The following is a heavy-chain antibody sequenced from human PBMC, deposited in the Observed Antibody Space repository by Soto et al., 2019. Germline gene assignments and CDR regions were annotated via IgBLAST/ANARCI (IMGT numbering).Heavy chain of an antibody. Sequence: EVQLLESGGGLVQPGGSLRLSCAASGFTFSSYAMSWVRQAPGKGLEWVSAISGSGGSTYYADSVKGRFTISRDNSKNTLYLQMNSLRAEDTAVYYCATSSGYSYAPFDYWGRGTLVTVSS. V-gene: IGHV3-23*01. CDR2: ISGSGGST. CDR1: GFTFSSYA. CDR3: ATSSGYSYAPFDY. J-gene: IGHJ4*02. D-gene: IGHD5-18*01.